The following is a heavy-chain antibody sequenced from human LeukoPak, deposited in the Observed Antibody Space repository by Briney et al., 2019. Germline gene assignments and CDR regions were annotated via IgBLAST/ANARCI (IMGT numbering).Heavy chain of an antibody. CDR2: ISHRGTS. D-gene: IGHD3-3*01. CDR1: DESFSTYY. Sequence: PSETLSLTCDVNDESFSTYYWSWIRQSPGKGLEWIAEISHRGTSTYNPSLQSRVTVSVDASKNHFSLRVKSVIAADTAIYYCARKRRRGYYLNSAFDMWGQGTMVTVSS. V-gene: IGHV4-34*01. CDR3: ARKRRRGYYLNSAFDM. J-gene: IGHJ3*02.